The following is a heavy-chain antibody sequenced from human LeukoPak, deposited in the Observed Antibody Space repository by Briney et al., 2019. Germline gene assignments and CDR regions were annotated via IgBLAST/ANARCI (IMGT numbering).Heavy chain of an antibody. V-gene: IGHV3-74*01. J-gene: IGHJ4*02. Sequence: GGSLRLSCAASGFTFSSYWMHWVRQAPGKGLVWVSRINSDGSSTSYADSVKGRFTISRDNSKNTLYLQMNSLRAEDTAIYYCAKVATVTTYALADYWGQGTLVTVSS. CDR1: GFTFSSYW. D-gene: IGHD4-17*01. CDR3: AKVATVTTYALADY. CDR2: INSDGSST.